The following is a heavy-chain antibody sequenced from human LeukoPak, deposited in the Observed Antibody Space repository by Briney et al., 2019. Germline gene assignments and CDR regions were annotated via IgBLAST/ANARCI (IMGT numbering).Heavy chain of an antibody. J-gene: IGHJ4*02. CDR1: GLTFSNYA. D-gene: IGHD4-17*01. CDR3: ARRNGDYGLDY. Sequence: GRSLRLSCAASGLTFSNYAMHWVRQAPGKGLEWVTVISYDGSHKYYADSVKGRFTISRDNSKNTLYLQMNSLRAEDTAVYYCARRNGDYGLDYWGQGTLVTVSS. V-gene: IGHV3-30*04. CDR2: ISYDGSHK.